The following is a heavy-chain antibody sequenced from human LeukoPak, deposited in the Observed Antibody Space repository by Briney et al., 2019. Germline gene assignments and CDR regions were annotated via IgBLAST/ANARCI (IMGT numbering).Heavy chain of an antibody. CDR3: ARARITIFGVVTSFDP. CDR2: IRYDGSNK. CDR1: GFTFSSYG. Sequence: GGSLRLSCAASGFTFSSYGMHWVRQAPGMGLEWVAFIRYDGSNKYYADSVKGRFTISRDNSKNTLYLQMNSLRAEDTAVYYCARARITIFGVVTSFDPWGQGTLVTVSS. J-gene: IGHJ5*02. D-gene: IGHD3-3*01. V-gene: IGHV3-30*02.